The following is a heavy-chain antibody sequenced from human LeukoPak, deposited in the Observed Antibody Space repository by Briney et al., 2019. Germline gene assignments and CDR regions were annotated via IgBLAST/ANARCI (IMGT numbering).Heavy chain of an antibody. D-gene: IGHD6-19*01. Sequence: ASVKVSCKASGYTFTSYGISWVRQAPGQGLEWMGWISAYNGNTNYAQKLQGRVTMTTDTSTSTAYMELRSLRSDDTAVYYCARVKYPYSSGWYGEHYFDYWGQGTLVTVSS. CDR2: ISAYNGNT. J-gene: IGHJ4*02. CDR1: GYTFTSYG. CDR3: ARVKYPYSSGWYGEHYFDY. V-gene: IGHV1-18*01.